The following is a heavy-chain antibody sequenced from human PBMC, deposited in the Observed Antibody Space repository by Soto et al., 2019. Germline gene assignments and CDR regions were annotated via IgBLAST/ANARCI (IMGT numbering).Heavy chain of an antibody. CDR3: ARHRYCSSTSCYKYYYYGMDV. V-gene: IGHV5-51*01. CDR2: NYSGYSDT. J-gene: IGHJ6*02. Sequence: GGSLKISCKGSGYSFTSYWIGWVRQKPGEGLEGMGINYSGYSDTRYSPSFKGQATIPADKSISTAYPQWSSLKASDTAMYYCARHRYCSSTSCYKYYYYGMDVWGQGTTVTVSS. CDR1: GYSFTSYW. D-gene: IGHD2-2*02.